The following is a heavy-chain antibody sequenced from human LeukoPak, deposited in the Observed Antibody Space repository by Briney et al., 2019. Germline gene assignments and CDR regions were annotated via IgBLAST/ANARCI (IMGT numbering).Heavy chain of an antibody. D-gene: IGHD6-19*01. CDR2: IYYSGST. J-gene: IGHJ4*02. CDR1: GGSISSSSYY. V-gene: IGHV4-39*07. CDR3: ARVRGIAVAGTQHFDY. Sequence: PSETLSLTCTVSGGSISSSSYYWGWIRQPPGKGLEWIGSIYYSGSTYYNPSLKSRVTISVDTSKNQFSLKLSSVTAADTAVYYCARVRGIAVAGTQHFDYWGQGTLVTVSS.